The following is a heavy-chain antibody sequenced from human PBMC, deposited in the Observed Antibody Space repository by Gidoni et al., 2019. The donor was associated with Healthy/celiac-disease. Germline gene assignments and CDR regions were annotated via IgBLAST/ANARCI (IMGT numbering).Heavy chain of an antibody. J-gene: IGHJ4*02. Sequence: EVQLVASGGGLVQPGGSLRLSCAASGFTCRSYSMNWVRQAPGKGLEWVSYISSSSSTIYYADAVKGRFTISRDKAKNSLYLQMNSLRAEDTAVYYCARVKGWQQLVPDYWGQGTLVTVSS. CDR1: GFTCRSYS. D-gene: IGHD6-13*01. CDR2: ISSSSSTI. CDR3: ARVKGWQQLVPDY. V-gene: IGHV3-48*01.